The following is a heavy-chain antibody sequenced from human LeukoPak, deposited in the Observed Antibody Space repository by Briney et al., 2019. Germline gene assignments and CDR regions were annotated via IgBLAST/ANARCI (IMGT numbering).Heavy chain of an antibody. CDR2: VSSSGSTI. CDR1: GFIFSDYD. J-gene: IGHJ4*02. Sequence: PGGSLRLSCAASGFIFSDYDMNWVRQAPGKGLEWVSYVSSSGSTIYYADSVKGRFTISRDNAKNSLSLQMNSLRAEDTAVYYCARSVAAFFDYRGQGTLVTVSS. CDR3: ARSVAAFFDY. D-gene: IGHD6-19*01. V-gene: IGHV3-48*03.